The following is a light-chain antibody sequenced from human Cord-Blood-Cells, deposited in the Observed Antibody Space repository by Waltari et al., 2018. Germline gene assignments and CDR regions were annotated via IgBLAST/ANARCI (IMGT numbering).Light chain of an antibody. V-gene: IGLV2-11*01. CDR2: DVS. CDR1: SSDVGGYNY. CDR3: CSYAGSYTWV. Sequence: QSALTQPRSVSGSPGQSVTISCTGTSSDVGGYNYVSWYQQQPGKAPKLMIYDVSKRPSGVPDRFSGSKSGNTASLTISGLQAEDEAVYYCCSYAGSYTWVFGGGTKLTVL. J-gene: IGLJ3*02.